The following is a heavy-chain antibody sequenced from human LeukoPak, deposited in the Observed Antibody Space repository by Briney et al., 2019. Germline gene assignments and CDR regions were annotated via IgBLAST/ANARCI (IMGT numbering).Heavy chain of an antibody. CDR1: GFTFSSYA. Sequence: GGSLRLSCAASGFTFSSYAMSWVRQAPGKGLEWVSAISGSGGSTYYADSVKGRFTISRDNSKNTLYLQMNSLRAEDTAVYYCAKEGEYCSSTSCSGGWFDPWGQGTLVTVSS. CDR2: ISGSGGST. V-gene: IGHV3-23*01. CDR3: AKEGEYCSSTSCSGGWFDP. D-gene: IGHD2-2*01. J-gene: IGHJ5*02.